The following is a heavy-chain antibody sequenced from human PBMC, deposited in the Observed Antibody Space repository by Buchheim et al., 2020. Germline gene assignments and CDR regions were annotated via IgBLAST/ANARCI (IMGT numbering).Heavy chain of an antibody. CDR1: GGSVTSGNFY. Sequence: QVQLQESGPGLVKPSETLSVTCTVSGGSVTSGNFYWSWIRQPPGKGLEWIGYIHSSGNTNYHPSLKSRVSISVDTSKNQFSLKLNSVTAADSAVYYCARAHYYDVTGYYSYDFDYWGQGT. J-gene: IGHJ4*02. CDR3: ARAHYYDVTGYYSYDFDY. CDR2: IHSSGNT. D-gene: IGHD3-22*01. V-gene: IGHV4-61*01.